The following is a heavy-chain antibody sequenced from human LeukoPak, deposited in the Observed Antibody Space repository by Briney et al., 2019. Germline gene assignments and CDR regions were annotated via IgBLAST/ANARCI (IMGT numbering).Heavy chain of an antibody. CDR1: GGSISSTNW. Sequence: SETLSLTCAVSGGSISSTNWWSWVRQPPGKGLEWIGYIYYSGSTNYNPSLKSRVTISVDTSKNQFSLKLSSVTAADTAVYYCARSNQCPPNSSTSCYYPDWFDPWGQGTLVTVSS. J-gene: IGHJ5*02. D-gene: IGHD2-2*01. V-gene: IGHV4-4*02. CDR2: IYYSGST. CDR3: ARSNQCPPNSSTSCYYPDWFDP.